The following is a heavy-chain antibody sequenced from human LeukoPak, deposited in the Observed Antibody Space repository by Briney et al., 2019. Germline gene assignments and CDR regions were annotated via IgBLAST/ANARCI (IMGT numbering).Heavy chain of an antibody. Sequence: SGGSLRLSCAASGFTFSTYSMNWVRQAPGKGLEWVSSISSSSSYIYYADSVRGRFTISRDNAKNSLYLQMNSLRAEDTAVYYCARDYYDSPYDLWGRGTLVTVPS. CDR2: ISSSSSYI. D-gene: IGHD3-22*01. J-gene: IGHJ2*01. V-gene: IGHV3-21*01. CDR3: ARDYYDSPYDL. CDR1: GFTFSTYS.